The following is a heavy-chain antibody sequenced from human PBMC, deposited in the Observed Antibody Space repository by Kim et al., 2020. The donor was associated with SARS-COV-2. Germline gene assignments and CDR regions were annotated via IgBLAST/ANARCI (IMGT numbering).Heavy chain of an antibody. CDR3: ARNLYNKGLNFFDY. CDR2: ITNSGTIT. CDR1: GFTFSSYE. V-gene: IGHV3-48*03. Sequence: GGSLRLSCAASGFTFSSYEMNWVRQAPGKGLEWVSYITNSGTITYYAESLKGRFTVSRDNAKNSLYLQMNSLRAEDTGVYYCARNLYNKGLNFFDYWGQGSLVIVSS. J-gene: IGHJ4*02. D-gene: IGHD1-1*01.